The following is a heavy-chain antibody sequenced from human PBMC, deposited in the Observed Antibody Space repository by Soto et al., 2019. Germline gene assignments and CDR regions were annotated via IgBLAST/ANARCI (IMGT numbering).Heavy chain of an antibody. D-gene: IGHD5-12*01. J-gene: IGHJ4*02. CDR1: GFTFSSYS. CDR3: ARDLSKGWLRFDQLFDY. Sequence: GGSLRLSCAASGFTFSSYSMNWVRQAPGKGLEWVSSISSSSSYIYYADSVKGRFTISRDNAKNSLYLQMNSLRAEDTAVYYCARDLSKGWLRFDQLFDYWGQGTLVTVSS. CDR2: ISSSSSYI. V-gene: IGHV3-21*01.